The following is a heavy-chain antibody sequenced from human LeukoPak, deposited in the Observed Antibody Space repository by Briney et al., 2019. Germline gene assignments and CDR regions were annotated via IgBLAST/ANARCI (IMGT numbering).Heavy chain of an antibody. CDR3: ARLHSSSDSHQTDY. J-gene: IGHJ4*02. D-gene: IGHD6-6*01. CDR1: GFTVSSNY. CDR2: IYSGGST. V-gene: IGHV3-66*02. Sequence: PGGSLRLSCAASGFTVSSNYMSWVRQAPGKGLEWVSVIYSGGSTYYADSVKGRFTISRDNSKNTLYLQMNSLRAEDTAVYYCARLHSSSDSHQTDYWGQGTLVTVSS.